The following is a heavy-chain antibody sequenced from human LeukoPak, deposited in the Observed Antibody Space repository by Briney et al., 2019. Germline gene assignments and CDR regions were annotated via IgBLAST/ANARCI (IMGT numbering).Heavy chain of an antibody. Sequence: GGSLRLSCAASGFTFSSYGMHWVRQAPGKGLEWVAFIRYDGSNKYYADSVKGRFTISRDNSKNTLYLQMNSLKAEDTAVYYCAKDMGRGGYNPYYFDYWGQGTLVTVSS. V-gene: IGHV3-30*02. CDR3: AKDMGRGGYNPYYFDY. CDR2: IRYDGSNK. CDR1: GFTFSSYG. D-gene: IGHD5-24*01. J-gene: IGHJ4*02.